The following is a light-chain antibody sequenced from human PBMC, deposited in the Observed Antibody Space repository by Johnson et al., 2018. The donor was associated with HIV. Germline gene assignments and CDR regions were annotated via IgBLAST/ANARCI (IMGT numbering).Light chain of an antibody. CDR3: GTWDSSLRTGF. Sequence: QAVLTPPSVSAAPGQRVTISCSGSSSNIGNNYVSWYQQVPGTAPKLLIYDNNKRPSGIPDRFSGSKSGTSPTLGITGPQTGDEADYYCGTWDSSLRTGFFGTGTKVTVL. J-gene: IGLJ1*01. CDR1: SSNIGNNY. V-gene: IGLV1-51*01. CDR2: DNN.